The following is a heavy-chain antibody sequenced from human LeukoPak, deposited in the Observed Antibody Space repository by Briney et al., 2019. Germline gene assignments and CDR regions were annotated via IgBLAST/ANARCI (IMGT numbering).Heavy chain of an antibody. D-gene: IGHD2-2*01. CDR2: FIPMIDMA. CDR1: GGTFSSYA. J-gene: IGHJ6*03. Sequence: GASVKVSCKASGGTFSSYAFNWVRQAPGQGLEWLGRFIPMIDMANSAQNFKGRVSITADKSTTTSYMELSSLRDEDTAIYYCARGDIVVVPAAITGYYYMDVWGKGTTVTVSS. CDR3: ARGDIVVVPAAITGYYYMDV. V-gene: IGHV1-69*04.